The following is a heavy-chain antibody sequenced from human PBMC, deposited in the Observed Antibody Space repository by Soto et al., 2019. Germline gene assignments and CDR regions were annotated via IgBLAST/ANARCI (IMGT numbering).Heavy chain of an antibody. Sequence: GGSLRLSCAASGFTFSSYAMSWVRQAPGKGLEWVSAISGSGGSTYYADSVKGRFTISRDNSKNTLYLQMNSLRAEDTAVYYCAKGSFPRLRPQYYFDYWGQGTLVTVSS. CDR2: ISGSGGST. V-gene: IGHV3-23*01. CDR1: GFTFSSYA. CDR3: AKGSFPRLRPQYYFDY. D-gene: IGHD4-17*01. J-gene: IGHJ4*02.